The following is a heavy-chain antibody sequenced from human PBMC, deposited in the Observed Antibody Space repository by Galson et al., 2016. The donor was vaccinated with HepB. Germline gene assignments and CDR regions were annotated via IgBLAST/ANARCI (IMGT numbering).Heavy chain of an antibody. J-gene: IGHJ3*02. CDR3: ARDRTTGTTHSFEI. D-gene: IGHD1-1*01. Sequence: SETLSLTCDVSGGSLTNTNWWTWVRLPPGKGLEWIGEIYHNGYTNYNPTLKSRVTMSIDTSKNRFSLRLTPVTAADTAVYYCARDRTTGTTHSFEIWGHGTTVTVSS. V-gene: IGHV4-4*02. CDR1: GGSLTNTNW. CDR2: IYHNGYT.